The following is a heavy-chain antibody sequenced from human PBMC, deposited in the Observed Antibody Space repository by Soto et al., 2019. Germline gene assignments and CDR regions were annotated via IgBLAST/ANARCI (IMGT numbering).Heavy chain of an antibody. CDR3: AGGTGTTAFDI. CDR1: GFTFSSYG. D-gene: IGHD1-1*01. J-gene: IGHJ3*02. Sequence: QVQLLESGGGVVQPGRSLRLSCAASGFTFSSYGMHWVRQAPGKGLEWVAVISYDGSNKYYADSVKGRFTISRDNSKNKLYLQMNSLRAEDTAVYYCAGGTGTTAFDIWGQGTMVTVSS. V-gene: IGHV3-30*03. CDR2: ISYDGSNK.